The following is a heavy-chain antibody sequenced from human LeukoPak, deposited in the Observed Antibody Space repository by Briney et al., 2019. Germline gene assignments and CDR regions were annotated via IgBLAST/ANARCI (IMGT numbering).Heavy chain of an antibody. V-gene: IGHV1-69*06. D-gene: IGHD3-10*01. CDR3: ARGKLLDTFDI. CDR2: IVPIFGKP. Sequence: VKVSCKASGYTFTGYGISWVRQAPGQGLEWMGGIVPIFGKPSYAQKFQGRVTITADTSTSTVYMELSSLRSDDTAVYYCARGKLLDTFDIWGQGTMVAVSS. CDR1: GYTFTGYG. J-gene: IGHJ3*02.